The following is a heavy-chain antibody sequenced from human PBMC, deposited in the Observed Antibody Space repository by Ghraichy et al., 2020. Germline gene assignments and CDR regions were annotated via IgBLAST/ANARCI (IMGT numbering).Heavy chain of an antibody. Sequence: SETLSLTCTVSGGSISSSSYYWGWIRQPPGKGLEWTGSIYYSGSTYYNPSLKSRVTISVDTSKNQFSLKLSSVTAADTAVYYCARLRYSSSWYSYYNWVDPWGQGTLVTVSS. V-gene: IGHV4-39*01. CDR1: GGSISSSSYY. CDR3: ARLRYSSSWYSYYNWVDP. J-gene: IGHJ5*02. CDR2: IYYSGST. D-gene: IGHD6-13*01.